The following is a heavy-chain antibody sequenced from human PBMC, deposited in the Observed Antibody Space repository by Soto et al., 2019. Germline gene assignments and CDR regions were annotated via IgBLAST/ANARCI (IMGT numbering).Heavy chain of an antibody. V-gene: IGHV4-38-2*01. CDR3: ARGSTPGAWNWFEP. D-gene: IGHD1-26*01. CDR2: IYYSGST. J-gene: IGHJ5*02. CDR1: GYSISSGYF. Sequence: MASETLSLTCAVSGYSISSGYFWVWILQPPGKGLEWIGSIYYSGSTYYNPSLKSRVTISVDRSKNQFSLKLSSVTAADTAVYYCARGSTPGAWNWFEPLGQRTLVIVS.